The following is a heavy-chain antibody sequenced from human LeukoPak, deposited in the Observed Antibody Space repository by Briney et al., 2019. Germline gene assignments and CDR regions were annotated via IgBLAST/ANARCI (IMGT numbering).Heavy chain of an antibody. D-gene: IGHD1-26*01. CDR3: AKRIVGPYFYYFDY. CDR1: GFTFSSYG. V-gene: IGHV3-30*18. Sequence: GGSLRLSCAASGFTFSSYGMQWVSQAPGKGLEWVAVISYDGSNKYYADSVKGRFTISRDNSKNTLYLQMNSLRAEDTAVYYCAKRIVGPYFYYFDYWGQGTLVTVSS. J-gene: IGHJ4*02. CDR2: ISYDGSNK.